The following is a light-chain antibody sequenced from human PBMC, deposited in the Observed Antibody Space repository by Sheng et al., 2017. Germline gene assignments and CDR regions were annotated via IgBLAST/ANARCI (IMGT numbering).Light chain of an antibody. Sequence: DIQMTQSPSSLSASVGDRVTITCRSSQTIDTYLNWYQQKPGEAPHLLIFGASTLQSGVPSRFSGAVSGADFTLTITGLRPEDVGTYYCQQSYSNVFTFGPGTRVSVK. CDR1: QTIDTY. J-gene: IGKJ3*01. V-gene: IGKV1-39*01. CDR2: GAS. CDR3: QQSYSNVFT.